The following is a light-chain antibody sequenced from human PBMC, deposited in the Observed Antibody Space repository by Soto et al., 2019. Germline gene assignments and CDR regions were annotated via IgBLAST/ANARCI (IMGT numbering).Light chain of an antibody. J-gene: IGKJ5*01. Sequence: EIVLTQSPATLSLSPGEIATLYCSASQSVSRYLAWYQQKPGQAPRLLIYDASNRATGIPARFSGSGSGTDFTLTISSLEPEDFAVYYCQQRSNWPPITFGQGTRLEI. V-gene: IGKV3-11*01. CDR3: QQRSNWPPIT. CDR2: DAS. CDR1: QSVSRY.